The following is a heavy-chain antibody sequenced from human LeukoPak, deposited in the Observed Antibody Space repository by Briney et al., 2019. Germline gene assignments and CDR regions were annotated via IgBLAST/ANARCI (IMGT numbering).Heavy chain of an antibody. J-gene: IGHJ4*02. CDR3: ALYSRSLSFDY. D-gene: IGHD6-13*01. V-gene: IGHV4-39*01. CDR1: GGSISSQTYY. Sequence: SETLSLTCTVSGGSISSQTYYWTWIRQPPGKGLEWIGSIYYSGSTYYNPSLKSRVTISVDTSKNQFSLKLSSVTAADTAVYYCALYSRSLSFDYWGQGTLVTVSS. CDR2: IYYSGST.